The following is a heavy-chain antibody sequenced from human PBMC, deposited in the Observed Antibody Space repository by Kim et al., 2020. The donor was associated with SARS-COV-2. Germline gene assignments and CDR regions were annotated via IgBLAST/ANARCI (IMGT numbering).Heavy chain of an antibody. V-gene: IGHV4-59*01. Sequence: SETLSLTCTVSGGSISSYYWSWIRQPPGKGLEWIGYIYYSGSTNYNPSLKSRVTISVDTSKNQFSLKLSSVTAADTAVYYCARDRGDRLDYWGQGTLVTVSS. CDR2: IYYSGST. J-gene: IGHJ4*02. D-gene: IGHD2-21*02. CDR1: GGSISSYY. CDR3: ARDRGDRLDY.